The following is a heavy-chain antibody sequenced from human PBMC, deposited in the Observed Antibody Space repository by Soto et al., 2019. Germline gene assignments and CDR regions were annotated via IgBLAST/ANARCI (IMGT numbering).Heavy chain of an antibody. CDR1: GGSISSYY. CDR3: ARVTVGSGYDFDY. Sequence: SETLSLTCTVSGGSISSYYWSWIRQPPGKGLEWIGYIYYSGSTNYNPSLKSRVTISVDTSKNQFSLKLSSVTAADTAVYYCARVTVGSGYDFDYWGQGTLVTVSS. J-gene: IGHJ4*02. D-gene: IGHD5-12*01. V-gene: IGHV4-59*01. CDR2: IYYSGST.